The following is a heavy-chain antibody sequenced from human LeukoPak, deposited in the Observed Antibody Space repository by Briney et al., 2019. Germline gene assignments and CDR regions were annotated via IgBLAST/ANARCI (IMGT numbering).Heavy chain of an antibody. D-gene: IGHD2-15*01. J-gene: IGHJ4*02. CDR2: ISHDASGT. CDR1: GFTFSNYG. CDR3: ARDTGVVDFDY. V-gene: IGHV3-30*03. Sequence: GGSLRLSCAASGFTFSNYGMHWVRQAPGKGLEWVAVISHDASGTNYANSVKGRFTISRDNAKSSLYLQMNSLRAEDTAVYYCARDTGVVDFDYWGQGTLVTVSS.